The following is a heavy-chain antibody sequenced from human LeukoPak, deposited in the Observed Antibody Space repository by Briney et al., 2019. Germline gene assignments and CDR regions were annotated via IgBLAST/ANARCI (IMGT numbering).Heavy chain of an antibody. V-gene: IGHV4-59*01. D-gene: IGHD3-3*01. CDR3: ARVHYDFWSGYWFDC. Sequence: PSETLSLPCTVSGGPISSYYWSWIRQPPGKGLEWVGYIYYSGSNNYNPSLKSRVTISVDTSKDQFSLKLSSVTAADTAVYYCARVHYDFWSGYWFDCWGQGTLVTVSS. CDR1: GGPISSYY. J-gene: IGHJ4*02. CDR2: IYYSGSN.